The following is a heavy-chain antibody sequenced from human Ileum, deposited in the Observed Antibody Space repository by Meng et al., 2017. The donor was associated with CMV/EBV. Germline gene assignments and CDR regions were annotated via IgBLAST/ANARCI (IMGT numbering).Heavy chain of an antibody. D-gene: IGHD2-21*01. J-gene: IGHJ1*01. CDR3: ARGTTYCDTARCSEYFQQ. V-gene: IGHV6-1*01. CDR2: TYYRSKWYN. CDR1: GDSVSSNRAT. Sequence: SQTLSLTCAISGDSVSSNRATWNWIRQSPSRGLEWLGRTYYRSKWYNNSTVSVKNRITINPDTSQNQFSRQLNSVTPEDTAVYYCARGTTYCDTARCSEYFQQWGQAPWSPSPQ.